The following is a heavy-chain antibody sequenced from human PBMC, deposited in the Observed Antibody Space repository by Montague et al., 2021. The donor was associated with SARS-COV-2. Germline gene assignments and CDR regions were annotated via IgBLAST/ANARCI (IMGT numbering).Heavy chain of an antibody. V-gene: IGHV4-39*01. Sequence: SETLSLTCSVAGGTLSSTSFDWGWIRQPPGRGLEWFGTMHYSERPXYNPSVQSRVAISVDTSKNQFSLKLSSVTAADTAVYYCARQGSGSYYNWFDPWGQGTLVTVSS. CDR3: ARQGSGSYYNWFDP. D-gene: IGHD1-26*01. J-gene: IGHJ5*02. CDR1: GGTLSSTSFD. CDR2: MHYSERP.